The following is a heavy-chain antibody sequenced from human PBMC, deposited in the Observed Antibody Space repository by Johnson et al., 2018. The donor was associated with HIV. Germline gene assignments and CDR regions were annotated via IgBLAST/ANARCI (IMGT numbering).Heavy chain of an antibody. CDR2: LNWKGDKT. J-gene: IGHJ3*02. Sequence: VQLVESGGSVVRPGGSLRFSCAASGFIFHDYGMSWVRQAPGKGLEWVAGLNWKGDKTGYADSVKGRFTISRDNAKNSLDLQLNSLRAEDTALYYCARGVIGEGATGGAFDIWGQGTMVTVSS. V-gene: IGHV3-20*04. CDR3: ARGVIGEGATGGAFDI. CDR1: GFIFHDYG. D-gene: IGHD3-16*02.